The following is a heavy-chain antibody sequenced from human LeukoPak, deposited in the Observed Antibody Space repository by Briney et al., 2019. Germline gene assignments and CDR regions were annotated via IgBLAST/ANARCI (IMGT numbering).Heavy chain of an antibody. CDR2: ISTSASAV. CDR3: ARDAFYCSSASCYDH. V-gene: IGHV3-48*04. J-gene: IGHJ4*02. D-gene: IGHD2-2*01. Sequence: GGSLRLSCAASGFTFSSYSMNWVRQAPGKGLEWISYISTSASAVYYADYVKGRFTISRDNAKTSLYLQMNSLRAEDTAVYYCARDAFYCSSASCYDHWGQGTLVTVSS. CDR1: GFTFSSYS.